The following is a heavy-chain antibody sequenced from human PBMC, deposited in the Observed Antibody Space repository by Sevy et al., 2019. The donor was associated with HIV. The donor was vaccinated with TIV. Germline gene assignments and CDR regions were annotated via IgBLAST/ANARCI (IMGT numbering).Heavy chain of an antibody. J-gene: IGHJ5*02. Sequence: GGSLRLSCAASGFTFDDYAMHWVRQAPGKGLEWVSGISWNSGSIGYADSVKGRFTISRDNAKNSLYLQMNSLRAEDTAVYYCARANHNYYDSSGYDWFDPWGQGTLVTVSS. CDR3: ARANHNYYDSSGYDWFDP. D-gene: IGHD3-22*01. V-gene: IGHV3-9*01. CDR1: GFTFDDYA. CDR2: ISWNSGSI.